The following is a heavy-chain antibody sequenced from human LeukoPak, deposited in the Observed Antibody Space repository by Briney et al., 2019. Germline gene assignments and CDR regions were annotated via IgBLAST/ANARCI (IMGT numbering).Heavy chain of an antibody. J-gene: IGHJ4*02. D-gene: IGHD2/OR15-2a*01. Sequence: PSETLSLTCNVSGYSITNGYYWAWIRQPPGKGLEWIGSFYHGGSTYYNPSLKSRVTISGDASKNQFSLKVNSVTAADTAVYYCAKKDSFIALWGQGTLVTVS. CDR3: AKKDSFIAL. CDR2: FYHGGST. V-gene: IGHV4-38-2*02. CDR1: GYSITNGYY.